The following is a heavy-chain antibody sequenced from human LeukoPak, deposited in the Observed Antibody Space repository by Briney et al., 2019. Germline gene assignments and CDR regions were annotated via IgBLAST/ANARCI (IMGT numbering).Heavy chain of an antibody. CDR2: ISYDGSNK. Sequence: TGGSLRLSCVASGFTFSAYGMHRVRQAPGKGLEWVAVISYDGSNKYYADSVKGRFTISRDNSKNTLYLQMNSLRAEDTAVYYCAKEKTGPYYFDYWGQGILVTVS. D-gene: IGHD7-27*01. V-gene: IGHV3-30*18. J-gene: IGHJ4*02. CDR3: AKEKTGPYYFDY. CDR1: GFTFSAYG.